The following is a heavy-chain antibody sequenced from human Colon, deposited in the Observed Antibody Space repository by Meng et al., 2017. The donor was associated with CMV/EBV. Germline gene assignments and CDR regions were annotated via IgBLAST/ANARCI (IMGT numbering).Heavy chain of an antibody. CDR1: GDSISNTEYF. Sequence: SETLSLTCSVSGDSISNTEYFWAWIRQPPGKGLEWIGYIYYSGSTNYNPSLKSRVTISVDTSKNQFSLKLSSVTAADTAVYYCARGGAIVVPARYYYYGMDVWGQGTTVTVSS. D-gene: IGHD2-2*01. J-gene: IGHJ6*02. CDR2: IYYSGST. V-gene: IGHV4-61*05. CDR3: ARGGAIVVPARYYYYGMDV.